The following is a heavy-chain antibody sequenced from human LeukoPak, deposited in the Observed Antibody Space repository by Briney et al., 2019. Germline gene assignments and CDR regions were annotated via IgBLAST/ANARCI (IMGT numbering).Heavy chain of an antibody. V-gene: IGHV3-7*01. CDR1: GFTFSDYW. CDR2: IRQDGSEK. Sequence: GGSLRLSCAASGFTFSDYWMTWVRQAPGKGLEWAANIRQDGSEKYHVDSVKGRFTISRDNAKNSVYLQMNSLRAEDTAVYYCARISCSRSSCYGVYDYWGQGSLVTVSS. J-gene: IGHJ4*02. CDR3: ARISCSRSSCYGVYDY. D-gene: IGHD2-15*01.